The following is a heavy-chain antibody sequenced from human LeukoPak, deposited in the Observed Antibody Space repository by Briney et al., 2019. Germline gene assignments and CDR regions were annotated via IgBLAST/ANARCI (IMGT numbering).Heavy chain of an antibody. CDR3: ARVGDYGDYVNWFDP. J-gene: IGHJ5*02. V-gene: IGHV4-38-2*02. CDR2: GYHIGST. CDR1: GYSICSGHY. Sequence: PSETLSLTCTVSGYSICSGHYWGWIRQPPGKGLEWIGSGYHIGSTYYNPSLKSRVTILIDMFKNQVSLKMSSVTAADTAIYYCARVGDYGDYVNWFDPWGPGTLVTVSS. D-gene: IGHD4-17*01.